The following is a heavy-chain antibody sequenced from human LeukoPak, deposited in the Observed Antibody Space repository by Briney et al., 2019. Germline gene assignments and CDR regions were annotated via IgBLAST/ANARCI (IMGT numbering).Heavy chain of an antibody. D-gene: IGHD3-22*01. CDR1: GGSISSYY. CDR2: IYYSGST. V-gene: IGHV4-59*01. J-gene: IGHJ3*02. CDR3: ARDSYYDSRTADDAFDI. Sequence: PSETLSLTCTVSGGSISSYYWSWIRQPPGKGREWIGYIYYSGSTNYNPSLKSRVTISVDTSKNQFSLKLSSVTAADTAVYYCARDSYYDSRTADDAFDIWGQGTMVTVSS.